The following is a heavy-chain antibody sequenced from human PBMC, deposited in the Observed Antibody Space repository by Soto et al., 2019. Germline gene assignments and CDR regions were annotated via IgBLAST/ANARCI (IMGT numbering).Heavy chain of an antibody. V-gene: IGHV4-59*08. J-gene: IGHJ6*03. CDR2: IYYSGST. D-gene: IGHD6-19*01. CDR3: ARHDVDSSGWYSNYYYYYYMDV. Sequence: SETLSLTCTVSGGSISSYYWSWIRQPPGKGLEWIGYIYYSGSTNYNPSLKSRVTISVDTSKNQFSLKLSSVTAADTAVYYCARHDVDSSGWYSNYYYYYYMDVWGKGTTVTVSS. CDR1: GGSISSYY.